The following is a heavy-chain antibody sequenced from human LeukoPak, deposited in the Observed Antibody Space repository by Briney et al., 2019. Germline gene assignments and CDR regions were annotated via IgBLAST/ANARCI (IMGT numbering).Heavy chain of an antibody. J-gene: IGHJ6*03. Sequence: GGSLRLSCAASGFTFSSYAMSWVRQAPGKGLEWVSAISGSGGSTYYADSVKGRFTISRDNSKNTLYLQMNSLRAEDTAVYYCAKGPEESQVLRFLEWLSTDYYYMDVWGKGTTVTVSS. CDR2: ISGSGGST. V-gene: IGHV3-23*01. D-gene: IGHD3-3*01. CDR1: GFTFSSYA. CDR3: AKGPEESQVLRFLEWLSTDYYYMDV.